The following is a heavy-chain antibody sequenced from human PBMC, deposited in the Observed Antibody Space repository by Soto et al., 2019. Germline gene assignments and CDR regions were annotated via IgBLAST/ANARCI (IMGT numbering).Heavy chain of an antibody. V-gene: IGHV2-5*01. CDR3: VHTVMVHTSTVGHYFDY. Sequence: SGPTLVNPTQTLTLTCTFSAFSLSTNGVGVGWIRQPPGKPLEWLAVIYWNEDKRYSRSLKSRLSITKDTSKNQVVLTMTTMDPVDTATYYFVHTVMVHTSTVGHYFDYWGPGIMVTVSS. J-gene: IGHJ4*02. D-gene: IGHD2-8*01. CDR1: AFSLSTNGVG. CDR2: IYWNEDK.